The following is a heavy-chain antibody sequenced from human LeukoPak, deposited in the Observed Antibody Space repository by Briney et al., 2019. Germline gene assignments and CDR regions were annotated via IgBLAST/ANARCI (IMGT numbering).Heavy chain of an antibody. CDR1: GYTFTGYY. CDR2: INPNSGGT. J-gene: IGHJ4*02. CDR3: ARANYYDSSGKFDY. D-gene: IGHD3-22*01. Sequence: ASVKVSCKASGYTFTGYYMHWVRQAPGQGLEWMGWINPNSGGTNYAQKFQGRVTMTRDTSISTAYMELSRLRSDDTAVYYCARANYYDSSGKFDYWGQGTLVTVSS. V-gene: IGHV1-2*02.